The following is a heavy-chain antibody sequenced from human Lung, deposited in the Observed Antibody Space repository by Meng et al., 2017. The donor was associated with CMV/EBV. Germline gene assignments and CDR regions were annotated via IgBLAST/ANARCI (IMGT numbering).Heavy chain of an antibody. J-gene: IGHJ4*02. CDR2: INAGNGNT. D-gene: IGHD2-2*01. CDR1: GKRFTTYA. Sequence: QLGKPGGEVEKPGASWKVFCKASGKRFTTYARHWVGQAPGQRLEWMGWINAGNGNTKYSEKFQSRVTITRDTAASTAYMELSSLRSEDTAVYYCARTGCSSSSCYDYWGQGTLVTVSS. CDR3: ARTGCSSSSCYDY. V-gene: IGHV1-3*01.